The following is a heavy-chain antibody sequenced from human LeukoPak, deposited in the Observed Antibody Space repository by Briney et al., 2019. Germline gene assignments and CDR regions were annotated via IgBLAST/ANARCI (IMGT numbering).Heavy chain of an antibody. V-gene: IGHV3-66*01. J-gene: IGHJ3*02. Sequence: GGSLRLSCAASGFTVSSNYMSWVRQAPAKGLEWVSVIDSGGGTYYPDAVKGRFTISRDNSKNTLYLQMNSLRAGDTAVYYCTRDHYVDAFDIWGQGTMVTVSS. CDR2: IDSGGGT. D-gene: IGHD3-16*01. CDR1: GFTVSSNY. CDR3: TRDHYVDAFDI.